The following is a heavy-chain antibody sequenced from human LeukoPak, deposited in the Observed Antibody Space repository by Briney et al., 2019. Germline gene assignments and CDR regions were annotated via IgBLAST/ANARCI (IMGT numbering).Heavy chain of an antibody. J-gene: IGHJ6*02. V-gene: IGHV3-7*03. Sequence: GGSLRLSCAASGFTFSKYWMAWVRQAPGKGLEWVANIKQDGTEKSYVDSVRGRFTISRDNTKNSLYLQMNSLRVEDTTVYYCARGSGHDRVYYYGMDVWGQGTTVTVSS. CDR2: IKQDGTEK. CDR1: GFTFSKYW. CDR3: ARGSGHDRVYYYGMDV. D-gene: IGHD5-12*01.